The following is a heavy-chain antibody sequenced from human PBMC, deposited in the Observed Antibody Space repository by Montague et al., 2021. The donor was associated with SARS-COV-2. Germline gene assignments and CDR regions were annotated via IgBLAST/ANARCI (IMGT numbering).Heavy chain of an antibody. CDR2: IYYSGST. CDR3: ARATLKAYYDILTGCFKTPFGMDV. V-gene: IGHV4-61*01. D-gene: IGHD3-9*01. J-gene: IGHJ6*02. Sequence: SETLSLTCTVSGGSVSSGSYYWSWIRQPPGKGLEWIGYIYYSGSTNYNPSLKSRVTISVDTSKNQFSLKLSSVTAADTAVYYCARATLKAYYDILTGCFKTPFGMDVWGQGTTVTVSS. CDR1: GGSVSSGSYY.